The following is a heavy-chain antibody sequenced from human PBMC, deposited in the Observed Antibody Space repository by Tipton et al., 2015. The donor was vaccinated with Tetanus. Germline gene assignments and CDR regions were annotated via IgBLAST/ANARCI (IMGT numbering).Heavy chain of an antibody. CDR3: ASLRGGGGGNY. V-gene: IGHV3-64*01. J-gene: IGHJ4*02. CDR2: ILGDDSST. Sequence: GSLRLSCAASGFMFTRYPMHWVRQAPGKGLEYVASILGDDSSTLYASSMKGRFTITRDNSKNTVYLQMDSLRGEDMAVYYCASLRGGGGGNYWGQGTRVTVSS. CDR1: GFMFTRYP. D-gene: IGHD4-17*01.